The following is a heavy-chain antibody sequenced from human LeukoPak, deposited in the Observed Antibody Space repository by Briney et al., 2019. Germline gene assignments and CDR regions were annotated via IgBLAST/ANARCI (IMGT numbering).Heavy chain of an antibody. J-gene: IGHJ4*02. CDR3: ARPARGFWGSYRPNPYYFDY. V-gene: IGHV5-51*01. Sequence: GESLKISCKGSGYSFTSYWIGWVRQMPGKGLEWMGIIYPGDSDTRYSPSFQGQVTISADKSISTAYLQWSSLKASDTAMYYCARPARGFWGSYRPNPYYFDYWGQGTLVTVSS. D-gene: IGHD3-16*02. CDR1: GYSFTSYW. CDR2: IYPGDSDT.